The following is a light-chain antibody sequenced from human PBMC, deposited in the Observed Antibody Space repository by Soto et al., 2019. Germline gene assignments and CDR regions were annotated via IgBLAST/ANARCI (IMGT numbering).Light chain of an antibody. J-gene: IGLJ1*01. Sequence: QSVLTHPPSASGSPGQSVTSSFPGTSSDVGDHNYVSWYQHHPGKAPKLVIYEVSQRPSGVPDRFSGSKSGNTASLTVSGLQADDEADYYCSSYAGSNSYVFGTGTKVTVL. CDR3: SSYAGSNSYV. CDR2: EVS. V-gene: IGLV2-8*01. CDR1: SSDVGDHNY.